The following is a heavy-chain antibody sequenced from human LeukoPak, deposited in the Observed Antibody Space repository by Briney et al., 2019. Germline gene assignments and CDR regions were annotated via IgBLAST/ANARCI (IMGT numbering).Heavy chain of an antibody. V-gene: IGHV3-21*01. CDR1: GFTFSSYS. J-gene: IGHJ6*03. D-gene: IGHD5-18*01. CDR2: ISSSSSYI. CDR3: ARVGYGYGPTSYYYYMDV. Sequence: GGSLRLSCAASGFTFSSYSMNWVRQAPGKGLEWVSSISSSSSYIYYADSVKGRFTISRDNAKNSLYLQMNSLRAEDTAVYYCARVGYGYGPTSYYYYMDVWGKGTTVTVSS.